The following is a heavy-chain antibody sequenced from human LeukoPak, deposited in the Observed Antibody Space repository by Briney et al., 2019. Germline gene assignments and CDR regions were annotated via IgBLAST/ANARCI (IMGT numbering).Heavy chain of an antibody. Sequence: SETLSFTCTVSGGSISSGSYYWSWIRQPAGEGLEWIGRIYTSRSTNYNPSLKSRVTISVDTSKNQFSLKLSSVTAADTAVYYCARSSTSAGHFDYWGQGTLVTVSS. D-gene: IGHD2-2*01. CDR3: ARSSTSAGHFDY. CDR1: GGSISSGSYY. V-gene: IGHV4-61*02. CDR2: IYTSRST. J-gene: IGHJ4*02.